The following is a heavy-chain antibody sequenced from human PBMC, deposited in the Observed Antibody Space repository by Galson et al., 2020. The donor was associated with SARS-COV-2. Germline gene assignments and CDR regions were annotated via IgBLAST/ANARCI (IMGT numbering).Heavy chain of an antibody. CDR3: AGVLDWKYEGLFEP. CDR2: IDYSGST. CDR1: GGSISSYY. D-gene: IGHD1-7*01. Sequence: SETLSLTCTVSGGSISSYYWSWIRQPPGKGLEWIGYIDYSGSTDYNPTLKSRVTITEDTSKNQFSLKLSSVTAADTAVYYCAGVLDWKYEGLFEPWGQGTLVIVFS. V-gene: IGHV4-59*01. J-gene: IGHJ5*02.